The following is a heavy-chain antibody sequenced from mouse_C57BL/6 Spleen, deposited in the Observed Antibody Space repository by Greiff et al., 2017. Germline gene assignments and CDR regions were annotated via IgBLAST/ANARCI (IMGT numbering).Heavy chain of an antibody. Sequence: QVQLQQSGAELVRPGTSVKMSCKASGYTFTNYWIGWAKQRPGHGLEWIGDIYPGGGYTNYNEKFKGKATLTADKSSSTAYMQFSSLTSEDSAIYYCARGDYDGWFAYWGQGTLVTVSA. CDR2: IYPGGGYT. D-gene: IGHD2-4*01. V-gene: IGHV1-63*01. CDR3: ARGDYDGWFAY. CDR1: GYTFTNYW. J-gene: IGHJ3*01.